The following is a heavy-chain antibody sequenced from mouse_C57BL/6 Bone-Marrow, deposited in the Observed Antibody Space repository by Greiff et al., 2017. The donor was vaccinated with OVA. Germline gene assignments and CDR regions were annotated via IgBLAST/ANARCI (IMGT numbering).Heavy chain of an antibody. CDR3: ARGGVYGYDGYAMDY. J-gene: IGHJ4*01. CDR1: GYTFTDYN. CDR2: INPNNGGT. D-gene: IGHD2-2*01. Sequence: EVQLVESGPELVKPGASVKIPCKASGYTFTDYNMDWVKQSHGKSLEWIGDINPNNGGTIYNQKFKGKATLTVDKSSSTAYMELRSLTSEDTAVYYCARGGVYGYDGYAMDYWGQGTSVTVSS. V-gene: IGHV1-18*01.